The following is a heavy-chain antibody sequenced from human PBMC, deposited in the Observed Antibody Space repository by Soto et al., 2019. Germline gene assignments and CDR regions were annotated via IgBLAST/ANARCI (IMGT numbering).Heavy chain of an antibody. Sequence: GESLKISCKGSGYSFAGYWITWVRQKPGKGLEWMGRIDPSDSQAYYSPSFRGHVTISVTKSITTVFLQWSSLRASDTAMYYCARQIYDSDTGPNFQYYFDSWGQGTPVTVS. J-gene: IGHJ4*02. CDR3: ARQIYDSDTGPNFQYYFDS. CDR1: GYSFAGYW. V-gene: IGHV5-10-1*01. CDR2: IDPSDSQA. D-gene: IGHD3-22*01.